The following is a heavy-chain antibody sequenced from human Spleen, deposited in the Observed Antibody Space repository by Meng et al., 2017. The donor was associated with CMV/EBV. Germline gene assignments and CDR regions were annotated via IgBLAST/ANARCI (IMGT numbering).Heavy chain of an antibody. J-gene: IGHJ6*02. CDR3: ARDEIFYDILTGYGFGLDV. D-gene: IGHD3-9*01. CDR1: GYTFTGYF. Sequence: ASVKVSCKASGYTFTGYFMHWVRQAPGQGLEWMGWINPNSGGTNYAQKFQGRVTMTRDTSINTAYMELSKLRSDDTAVYYCARDEIFYDILTGYGFGLDVWGQGTTVTVSS. V-gene: IGHV1-2*02. CDR2: INPNSGGT.